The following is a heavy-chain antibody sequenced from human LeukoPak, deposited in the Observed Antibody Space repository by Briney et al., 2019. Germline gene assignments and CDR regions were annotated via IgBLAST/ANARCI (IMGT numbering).Heavy chain of an antibody. J-gene: IGHJ4*02. Sequence: ASVKVSCKASGGTYSSYGISWVRQAPGQGLEWMGGIIPIFGTANYAQKFQGRVTITADESTSTAYMELSSLRSDDTAVYYCARDPGWDTAMVPDYWGQRTLVTVSS. CDR1: GGTYSSYG. V-gene: IGHV1-69*13. CDR2: IIPIFGTA. D-gene: IGHD5-18*01. CDR3: ARDPGWDTAMVPDY.